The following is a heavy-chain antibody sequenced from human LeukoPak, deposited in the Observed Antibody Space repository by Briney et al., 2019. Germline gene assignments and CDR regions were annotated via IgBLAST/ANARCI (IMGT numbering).Heavy chain of an antibody. Sequence: PGGSLRLSCAASGFTFSSYAMSWIRQAPGKGLEWVSAISGSGGSTYYADSVKGRFTISRDNSKNTLYLQMNSLRAEDTAVYYCAKGPSSWEPTYYFDYWGQGTLVTVSS. CDR3: AKGPSSWEPTYYFDY. D-gene: IGHD1-14*01. CDR2: ISGSGGST. J-gene: IGHJ4*02. V-gene: IGHV3-23*01. CDR1: GFTFSSYA.